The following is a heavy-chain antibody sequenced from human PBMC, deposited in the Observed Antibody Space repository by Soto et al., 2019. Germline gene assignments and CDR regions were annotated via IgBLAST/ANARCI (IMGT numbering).Heavy chain of an antibody. CDR1: GFIFSSHW. J-gene: IGHJ4*02. V-gene: IGHV3-74*01. Sequence: EVQLVESGGGLVQPGGSLRLSCAASGFIFSSHWMHWVRQAPGKGLVGVSHIGPDGSNIWEADSVQGRFTISRDNARNRLYLQMHSLRDEDTAISYCVRDNNWSFDYWGQGILVTVSS. CDR3: VRDNNWSFDY. D-gene: IGHD1-1*01. CDR2: IGPDGSNI.